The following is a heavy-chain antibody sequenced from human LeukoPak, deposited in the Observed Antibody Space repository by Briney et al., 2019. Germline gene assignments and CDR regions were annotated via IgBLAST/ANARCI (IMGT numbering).Heavy chain of an antibody. CDR2: ISSSSSTI. J-gene: IGHJ4*02. CDR3: VRSGSYTKNDY. V-gene: IGHV3-48*01. CDR1: GFTFSSYS. D-gene: IGHD1-26*01. Sequence: GGSLRLSCAASGFTFSSYSMNWVRQAPGKGLEWVSYISSSSSTIYYADSVKGRFTISRDNAKNSLYLQMNSLRAEDTAVYYCVRSGSYTKNDYWGQGTLVTVSS.